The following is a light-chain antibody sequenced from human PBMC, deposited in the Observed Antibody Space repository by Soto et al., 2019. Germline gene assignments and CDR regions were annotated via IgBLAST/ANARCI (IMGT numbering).Light chain of an antibody. J-gene: IGKJ1*01. CDR2: RAS. Sequence: DIQMTQSPASLPASVGDRVTISCRASQTISTFLNWYQQKPGTAPRLLIYRASSVQSGVPPRFSGSGSGRDFTLTISSLRPEDIATYFCQQSYSSPPWTFGQGTKVDIK. CDR3: QQSYSSPPWT. CDR1: QTISTF. V-gene: IGKV1-39*01.